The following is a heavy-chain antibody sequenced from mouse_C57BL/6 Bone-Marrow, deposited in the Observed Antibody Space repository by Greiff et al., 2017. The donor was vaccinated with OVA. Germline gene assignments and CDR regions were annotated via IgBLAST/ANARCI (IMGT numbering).Heavy chain of an antibody. CDR3: AQVSLYGSSYVDY. Sequence: EVQGVESGGGLVQPGGSMKLSCVASGFTFSNYWMNWVRQSPEKGLEWVAQIRLKSDNYATHYAESVKGRFTISRDDSKSSVYLQMNNLRAEDTGIDYCAQVSLYGSSYVDYWGQGTTLTVSS. J-gene: IGHJ2*01. V-gene: IGHV6-3*01. CDR1: GFTFSNYW. D-gene: IGHD1-1*01. CDR2: IRLKSDNYAT.